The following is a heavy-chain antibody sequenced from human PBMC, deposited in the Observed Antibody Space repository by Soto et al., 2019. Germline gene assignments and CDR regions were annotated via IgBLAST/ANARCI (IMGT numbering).Heavy chain of an antibody. J-gene: IGHJ6*02. CDR1: GFTFSAFG. CDR2: ISYDGILK. D-gene: IGHD3-10*01. V-gene: IGHV3-30*18. CDR3: AKDFKVSGGHYGSLNYYYGMDV. Sequence: QVHLVESGGGVVQPGGSLRLACAASGFTFSAFGMHWVRRAPGKGLEWVAIISYDGILKYYADSVKGRFTISRDTSKGALYLQMNSLRPEDTAVYYCAKDFKVSGGHYGSLNYYYGMDVWGQGTTVTVSS.